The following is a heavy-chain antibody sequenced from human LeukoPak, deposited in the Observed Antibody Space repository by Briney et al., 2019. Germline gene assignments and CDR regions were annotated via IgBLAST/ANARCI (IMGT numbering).Heavy chain of an antibody. J-gene: IGHJ4*02. CDR3: ARGADYWWFGELVRSQSLYDY. Sequence: SETLFLTCAVYGGSFSGYYWSWIRQPPGKGLEWIGEINHSGSTNYNSSLKSRVTISVDTSKNQFSLKLSSVTAADTAVYYCARGADYWWFGELVRSQSLYDYWGQGTLVTVSS. CDR2: INHSGST. V-gene: IGHV4-34*01. D-gene: IGHD3-10*01. CDR1: GGSFSGYY.